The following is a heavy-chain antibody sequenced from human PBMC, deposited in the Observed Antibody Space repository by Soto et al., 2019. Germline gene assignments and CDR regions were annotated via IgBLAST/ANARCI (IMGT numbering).Heavy chain of an antibody. Sequence: PGGSLRLSCAASGFTFSDYYMSWIRQAPGKGLEWVSYISSSSSYTNYADSVKGRFTISRDNAKNSLYLQMNSLRAEDTAVYYCARVRFYDILTGYWYYFDYWGQGTLVTVSS. CDR1: GFTFSDYY. D-gene: IGHD3-9*01. J-gene: IGHJ4*02. CDR3: ARVRFYDILTGYWYYFDY. CDR2: ISSSSSYT. V-gene: IGHV3-11*06.